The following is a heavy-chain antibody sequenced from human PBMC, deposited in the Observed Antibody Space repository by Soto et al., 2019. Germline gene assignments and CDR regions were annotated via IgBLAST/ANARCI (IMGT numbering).Heavy chain of an antibody. CDR3: AKDQLEARREGGFDY. Sequence: QVQLVESGGGVVQPGRSLRLSCAASGFTFSSYGMHWVRQAPGKGLEWVAVISYDGSNKYYADSVKGRFTISRDNSKKPLYLQMNSLRAEDTAVYYCAKDQLEARREGGFDYWGQGTLVTVSS. V-gene: IGHV3-30*18. J-gene: IGHJ4*02. D-gene: IGHD6-6*01. CDR1: GFTFSSYG. CDR2: ISYDGSNK.